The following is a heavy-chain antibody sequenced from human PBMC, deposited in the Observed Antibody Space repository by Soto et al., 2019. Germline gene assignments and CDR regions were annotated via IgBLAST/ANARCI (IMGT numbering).Heavy chain of an antibody. CDR2: ISYDGSNK. J-gene: IGHJ4*02. Sequence: QVQLVESGGGVVQPGRSLRLSCAASGFTFSSYAMHWVRQAPGKGLEWVAVISYDGSNKYYADSVKGRFTISRDNSKNTLYLQMNSLRAEDTAVYYCARGAYCGGDCFRPCEYWGQGTLVTVSS. CDR1: GFTFSSYA. D-gene: IGHD2-21*02. V-gene: IGHV3-30-3*01. CDR3: ARGAYCGGDCFRPCEY.